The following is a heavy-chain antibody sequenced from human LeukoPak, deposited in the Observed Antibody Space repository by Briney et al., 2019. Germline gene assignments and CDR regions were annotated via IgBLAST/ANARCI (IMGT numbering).Heavy chain of an antibody. CDR1: GFTFSSFG. Sequence: GGSLRLSCAASGFTFSSFGMHWVRQAPGKGLEWVAVIWYDGNKIYYADSVKGRFTISRDNFKNTLYLQMNSLRAEDTAVYYCARDGNLGDRPDYWGQGTQVTVSS. CDR2: IWYDGNKI. CDR3: ARDGNLGDRPDY. J-gene: IGHJ4*02. D-gene: IGHD3-16*01. V-gene: IGHV3-33*01.